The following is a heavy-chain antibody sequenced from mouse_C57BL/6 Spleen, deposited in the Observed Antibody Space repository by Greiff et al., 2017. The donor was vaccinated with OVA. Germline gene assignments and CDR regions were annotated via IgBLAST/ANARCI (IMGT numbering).Heavy chain of an antibody. Sequence: EVNLVESGGDLVKPGGSLKLSCAASGFTFSSYGMSWVRQTPDKRLEWVATISSGGSYTYYPDSVKGRFTISRDNAKNTLYLQMSSLKSEDTAMYYCARRRALYAMDYWGQGTSVTVSS. CDR3: ARRRALYAMDY. J-gene: IGHJ4*01. V-gene: IGHV5-6*02. CDR2: ISSGGSYT. D-gene: IGHD3-1*01. CDR1: GFTFSSYG.